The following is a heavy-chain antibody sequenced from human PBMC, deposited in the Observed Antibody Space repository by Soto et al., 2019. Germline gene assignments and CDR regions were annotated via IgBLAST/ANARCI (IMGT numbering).Heavy chain of an antibody. J-gene: IGHJ4*02. CDR1: GFTFSSYA. D-gene: IGHD2-8*01. Sequence: HPGGSLRLSCAASGFTFSSYAMSWVRQAPGKGLEWVSAISGSGGNTYYADSVKGRFTISRDNSKNTLYLQMNSLRAEDTALYYCAKRPIVLIWWYFDYWGQGTQVTVSS. V-gene: IGHV3-23*01. CDR3: AKRPIVLIWWYFDY. CDR2: ISGSGGNT.